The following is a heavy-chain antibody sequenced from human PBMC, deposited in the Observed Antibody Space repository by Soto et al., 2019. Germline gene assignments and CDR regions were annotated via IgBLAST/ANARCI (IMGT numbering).Heavy chain of an antibody. D-gene: IGHD6-19*01. J-gene: IGHJ4*02. CDR3: ARDRGAVTGQYFDY. CDR1: GFTFSAVY. V-gene: IGHV3-11*05. CDR2: ISSSGPSA. Sequence: QVQLEESGGGLVKPGGSLRLSCAASGFTFSAVYMSWIRQAPNKGREHISNISSSGPSANDADSVKGRFTISIDNAKNSLYLQMNSLRAADTAVYYCARDRGAVTGQYFDYWGQGALVTVSS.